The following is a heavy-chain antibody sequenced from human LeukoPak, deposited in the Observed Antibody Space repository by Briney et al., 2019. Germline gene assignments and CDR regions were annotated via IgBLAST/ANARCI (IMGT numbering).Heavy chain of an antibody. CDR1: GFTFSNYA. V-gene: IGHV3-23*01. J-gene: IGHJ4*02. D-gene: IGHD4-23*01. Sequence: PGESLRLSCAASGFTFSNYAMSWVRQAQGKGLEWVSVISGSGGTTYSADSVKGRFTISRDNSKNTLYLQMNSLRAEDTAAYYCARERGSSGGNTNGYFDYWGQGALVTVSS. CDR2: ISGSGGTT. CDR3: ARERGSSGGNTNGYFDY.